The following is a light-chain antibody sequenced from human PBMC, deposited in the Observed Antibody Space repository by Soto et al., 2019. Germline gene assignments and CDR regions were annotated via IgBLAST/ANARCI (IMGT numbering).Light chain of an antibody. V-gene: IGKV1-12*01. CDR1: QDVTRW. J-gene: IGKJ4*01. CDR2: AAS. Sequence: DIQMTQSPSSVSASVGDRVTLTCRASQDVTRWLAWYQQKQGEAPKLLIFAASNLEIGVPSRFSGSRSGTDFTLTISSLQPEDSATYYCQQASSFPLTFGGGTKVDIK. CDR3: QQASSFPLT.